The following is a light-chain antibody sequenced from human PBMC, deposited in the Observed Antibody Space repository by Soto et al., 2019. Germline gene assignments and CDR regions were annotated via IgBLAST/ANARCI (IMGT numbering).Light chain of an antibody. Sequence: QSVLTQPASVSGSPGQSITISCTGTSSDVGGYNYVSWYQQHPGQVPKLTIYEVTNRPSGVSSRFSGSKPGNTASLTISGLHAEDEADYYCSSYTNSDTWVFGGGTKLTVL. J-gene: IGLJ3*02. CDR1: SSDVGGYNY. V-gene: IGLV2-14*01. CDR2: EVT. CDR3: SSYTNSDTWV.